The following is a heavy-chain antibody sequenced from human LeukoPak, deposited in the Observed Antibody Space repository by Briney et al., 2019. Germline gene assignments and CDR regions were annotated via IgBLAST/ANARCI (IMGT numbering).Heavy chain of an antibody. Sequence: GGSLRLSCAASGFTFSSYWMSWVRQAPGKGLEWVANIKQDGSEKYYVGSVKGRFTISRDNAKNSLYLQMNSLRAEDTAVYYCARRIVGATNDYFDYWGQGTLVTVSS. CDR3: ARRIVGATNDYFDY. CDR1: GFTFSSYW. D-gene: IGHD1-26*01. V-gene: IGHV3-7*01. J-gene: IGHJ4*02. CDR2: IKQDGSEK.